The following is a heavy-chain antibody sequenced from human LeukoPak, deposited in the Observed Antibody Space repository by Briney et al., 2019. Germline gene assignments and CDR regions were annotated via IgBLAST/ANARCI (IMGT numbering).Heavy chain of an antibody. Sequence: GGSLKLSCAASGFTFNDYWMSWVRQAPGKGLEGVANIKSDGSEKYYVDSVKGRFTISRDNARNSLYLQMNSLRAEDTAVYYCARRGRPDYWGQGTLVTVSS. CDR3: ARRGRPDY. V-gene: IGHV3-7*01. J-gene: IGHJ4*02. CDR1: GFTFNDYW. D-gene: IGHD6-6*01. CDR2: IKSDGSEK.